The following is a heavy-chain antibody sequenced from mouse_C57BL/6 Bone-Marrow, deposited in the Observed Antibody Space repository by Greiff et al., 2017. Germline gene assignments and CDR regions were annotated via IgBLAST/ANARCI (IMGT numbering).Heavy chain of an antibody. J-gene: IGHJ1*03. D-gene: IGHD1-1*01. CDR2: ISSGSSTI. Sequence: EVQLVESGGGLVKPGGSLKLSCAASGFTFSDYGMHWVRQAPEKGLEWVAYISSGSSTIYYADTVKGRFTISRDNAKNTLFLQMTSLRSEVTAMYYCARRYSYGSLGYFDVWGTGTTVTVSS. CDR1: GFTFSDYG. V-gene: IGHV5-17*01. CDR3: ARRYSYGSLGYFDV.